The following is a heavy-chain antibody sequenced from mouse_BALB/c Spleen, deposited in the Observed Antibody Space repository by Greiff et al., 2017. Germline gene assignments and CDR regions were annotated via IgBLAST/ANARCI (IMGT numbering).Heavy chain of an antibody. CDR2: INSNGGST. D-gene: IGHD2-1*01. CDR3: ARHEDYGNFSWFAY. V-gene: IGHV5-6-2*01. Sequence: EVKLMESGGGLVKLGGSLKLSCAASGFTFSSYYMSWVRQTPEKRLELVAAINSNGGSTYYPDTVKGRFTISRDNAKNTLYLQMSSLKSEDTALYYCARHEDYGNFSWFAYWGQGTLVTVSA. J-gene: IGHJ3*01. CDR1: GFTFSSYY.